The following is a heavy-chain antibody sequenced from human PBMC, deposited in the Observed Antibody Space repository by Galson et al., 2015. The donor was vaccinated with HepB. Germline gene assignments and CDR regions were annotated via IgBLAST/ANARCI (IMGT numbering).Heavy chain of an antibody. CDR1: GYTFTRYG. CDR3: ARAKTQYSRNDY. Sequence: SVKVSCKASGYTFTRYGISWVRQAPGQGLEWMGWISAYNGNTNYAQKLQGRVTMTTDTSTSTAYMELRSLRSDDTAVYYCARAKTQYSRNDYWGQGTLVTVSS. V-gene: IGHV1-18*04. J-gene: IGHJ4*02. CDR2: ISAYNGNT. D-gene: IGHD5-18*01.